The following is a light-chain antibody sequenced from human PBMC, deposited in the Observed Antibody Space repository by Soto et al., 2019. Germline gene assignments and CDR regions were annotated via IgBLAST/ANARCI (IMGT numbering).Light chain of an antibody. Sequence: IRSTLSPAALSLSPGERATLSCRASRGISNTYLAWYQQKPGQAPRLLIYGASTLASGIPYRFSGSGSGTHFTLTISRLEPEDFAAYYCQQYGSSPPTFGEGTKVDIK. V-gene: IGKV3-20*01. CDR3: QQYGSSPPT. CDR1: RGISNTY. CDR2: GAS. J-gene: IGKJ4*01.